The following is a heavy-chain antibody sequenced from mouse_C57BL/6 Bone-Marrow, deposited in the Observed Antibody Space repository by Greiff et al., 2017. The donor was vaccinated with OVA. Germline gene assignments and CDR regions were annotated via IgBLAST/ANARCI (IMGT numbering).Heavy chain of an antibody. CDR1: GIAFSRYW. CDR2: INPAGSKI. V-gene: IGHV4-1*01. Sequence: EVKLVESGGGLVQPGGSLKLSCAASGIAFSRYWMSWVRRAPGKGLEWIGEINPAGSKINYAPSLKGKFIISRDNAKNTLYLQMSKVTSEDTALYYCARWANWDAWYFDVWGTGTTVTVSA. D-gene: IGHD4-1*01. CDR3: ARWANWDAWYFDV. J-gene: IGHJ1*03.